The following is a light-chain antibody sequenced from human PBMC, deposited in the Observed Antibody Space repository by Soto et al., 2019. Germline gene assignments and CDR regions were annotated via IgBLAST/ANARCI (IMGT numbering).Light chain of an antibody. CDR1: SCDIGACNV. V-gene: IGLV1-40*01. CDR3: QSYASSLSGRV. Sequence: QAVVTQPPSVSGAPGQRVTISCTGSSCDIGACNVVHWYQQLPGKAPKLIIYGSSKRPSGVPDRFSGSKSGNSASLAITGLQAEDEADYYCQSYASSLSGRVFGAGTKLTVL. CDR2: GSS. J-gene: IGLJ1*01.